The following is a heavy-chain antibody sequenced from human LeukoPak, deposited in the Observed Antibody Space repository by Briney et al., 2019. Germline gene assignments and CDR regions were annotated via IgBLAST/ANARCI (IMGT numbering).Heavy chain of an antibody. CDR1: GGSISSYY. CDR2: IYYSGSP. CDR3: ARDGAVDILTGYGAFDM. D-gene: IGHD3-9*01. Sequence: KPSETLSLTCTVSGGSISSYYWSWIRQPPGKGLEWIGYIYYSGSPNYNPSLNSRVTISLDTSRNQFSLKLCSVTAADTAVYYCARDGAVDILTGYGAFDMWGQGTMVTVSS. J-gene: IGHJ3*02. V-gene: IGHV4-59*01.